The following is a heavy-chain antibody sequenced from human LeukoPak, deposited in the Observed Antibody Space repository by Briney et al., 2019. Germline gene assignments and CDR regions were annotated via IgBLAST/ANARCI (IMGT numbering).Heavy chain of an antibody. CDR1: GFTFSRYG. D-gene: IGHD3-16*01. Sequence: GGSLRLFCAASGFTFSRYGMHWVRQAPGKGLEWVAFIQFDGGNRFYADSVKGRFTISRDNSKNTLSLQMNSLRVEDTAVYYCAKQNARGGTYEPVTVWGQAALVTVSS. V-gene: IGHV3-30*02. CDR2: IQFDGGNR. CDR3: AKQNARGGTYEPVTV. J-gene: IGHJ4*02.